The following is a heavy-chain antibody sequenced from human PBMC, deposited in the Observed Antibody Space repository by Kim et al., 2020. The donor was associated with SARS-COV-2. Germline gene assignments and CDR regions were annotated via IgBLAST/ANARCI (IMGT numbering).Heavy chain of an antibody. D-gene: IGHD3-10*01. CDR2: LTGGSSST. J-gene: IGHJ5*01. CDR1: GFTFSSYP. Sequence: GGSLRLSCVAYGFTFSSYPLSWVRQAPGKGLEWVSSLTGGSSSTYYSDSVKGRFTISRDNSKNTLYLQLNNLRAEDTATYYCARESTTSTWGDWFDSWGQGTLVTVSS. V-gene: IGHV3-23*01. CDR3: ARESTTSTWGDWFDS.